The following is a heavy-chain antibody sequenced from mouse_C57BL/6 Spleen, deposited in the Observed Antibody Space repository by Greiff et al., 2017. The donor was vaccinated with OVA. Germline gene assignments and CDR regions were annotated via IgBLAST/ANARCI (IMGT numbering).Heavy chain of an antibody. CDR1: GFTFSDYG. V-gene: IGHV5-17*01. Sequence: VQLKESGGGLVKPGGSLKLSCAASGFTFSDYGMHWVRQAPEKGLEWVAYISSGSSTIYYADTVKGRFTISRDNAKNTLFLQMTSLRSEDTAMYYCARPYYGSSSWYFDGWGTGTTVTVSS. CDR3: ARPYYGSSSWYFDG. CDR2: ISSGSSTI. J-gene: IGHJ1*03. D-gene: IGHD1-1*01.